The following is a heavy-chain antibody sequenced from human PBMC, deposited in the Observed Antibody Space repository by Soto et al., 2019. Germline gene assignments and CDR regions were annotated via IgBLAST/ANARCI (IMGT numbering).Heavy chain of an antibody. CDR1: GYSLTSYW. CDR3: TRLPVLAATPASQPIWFGP. CDR2: IYPGDSDT. D-gene: IGHD2-15*01. J-gene: IGHJ5*02. V-gene: IGHV5-51*01. Sequence: PGESLKISCKGSGYSLTSYWIGWVRQMPGKGLEWMGIIYPGDSDTRYSPSFQGQVTISADKSISTAYLQWGRLKASDTAMYYWTRLPVLAATPASQPIWFGPWGQGTLVTLSS.